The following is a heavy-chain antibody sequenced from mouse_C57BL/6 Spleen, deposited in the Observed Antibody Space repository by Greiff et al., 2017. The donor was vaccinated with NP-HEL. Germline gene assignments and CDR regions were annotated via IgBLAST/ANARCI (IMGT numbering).Heavy chain of an antibody. CDR1: TSYW. D-gene: IGHD1-2*01. J-gene: IGHJ1*03. CDR3: AHYGGGNWYFDV. Sequence: QVQLQQPGAELVKPGASVKLSFTSYWMHWVKQRPGRGLEWIGRIDPNSGGTKYNEKFKSKATLTVDKPSSTAYMQLSSLTSEDSAVYYCAHYGGGNWYFDVWGTGTTVTVSS. V-gene: IGHV1-72*01. CDR2: IDPNSGGT.